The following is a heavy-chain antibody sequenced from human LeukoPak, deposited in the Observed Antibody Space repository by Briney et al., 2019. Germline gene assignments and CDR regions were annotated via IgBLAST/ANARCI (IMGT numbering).Heavy chain of an antibody. Sequence: ASVKVSCKASGYTFTDYYMHWVRQAPGQGLEWMGWINPYSGGTNYAQNFQGRVTMTRDTSISTGYMELSRLGSDDTAVYYCARIRGGNNYHFDYWGQGTLVTVSS. CDR2: INPYSGGT. V-gene: IGHV1-2*02. CDR3: ARIRGGNNYHFDY. CDR1: GYTFTDYY. J-gene: IGHJ4*02. D-gene: IGHD1-26*01.